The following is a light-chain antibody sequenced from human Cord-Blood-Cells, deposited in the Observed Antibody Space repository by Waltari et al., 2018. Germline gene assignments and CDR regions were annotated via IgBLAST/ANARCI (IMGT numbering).Light chain of an antibody. Sequence: QSALTQPASVSGSPVQSIPIPCTGTSSDVGGYNSVSWYQQHPGKAPKLMIYDVSNRPSGVSNRFSGSKSGNTASLTISGLQAEDEADYYCSSYTSSSTVVFGGGTKLTVL. CDR3: SSYTSSSTVV. V-gene: IGLV2-14*01. J-gene: IGLJ2*01. CDR1: SSDVGGYNS. CDR2: DVS.